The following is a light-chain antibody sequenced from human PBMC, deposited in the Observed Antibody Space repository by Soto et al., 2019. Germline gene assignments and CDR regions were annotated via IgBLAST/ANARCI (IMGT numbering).Light chain of an antibody. CDR1: QSISRS. CDR2: DAS. CDR3: QLYGISPH. V-gene: IGKV3-15*01. Sequence: EIVLTQSPAILSVSPGERATLSCRASQSISRSLAWYQQKPGQAPRLLISDASTRATGIPARFSGSASGTDFTLTINRLEPEDFAVYYCQLYGISPHFGQGTRLEN. J-gene: IGKJ5*01.